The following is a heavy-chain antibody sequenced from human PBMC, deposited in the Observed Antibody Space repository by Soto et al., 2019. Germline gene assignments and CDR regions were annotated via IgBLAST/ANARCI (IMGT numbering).Heavy chain of an antibody. J-gene: IGHJ4*02. D-gene: IGHD1-26*01. Sequence: QVQLQESGPGLVKPSETLSLTCTVSGGSISSYYWSWIRQPPGKGLEWIGYIYYSGSTNYNPSLKSRVTISVDTSKNQFSLKLSSVTAADTAVYDCARFLSYSPDWGQGTLVTVSS. CDR1: GGSISSYY. CDR2: IYYSGST. CDR3: ARFLSYSPD. V-gene: IGHV4-59*01.